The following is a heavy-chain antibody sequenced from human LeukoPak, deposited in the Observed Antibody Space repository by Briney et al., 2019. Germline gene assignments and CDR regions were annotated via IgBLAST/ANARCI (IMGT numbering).Heavy chain of an antibody. V-gene: IGHV4-4*02. CDR3: ARVGPPSYYDILTGYYYYYGMDV. J-gene: IGHJ6*02. D-gene: IGHD3-9*01. CDR1: GGSISSSNW. CDR2: IYYSGST. Sequence: PSETLSLTCAVSGGSISSSNWWSWVRQHPGKGLEWIGYIYYSGSTNYNPSLKSRVTISVDTSKNQFSLKLSSVTAADTAVYYCARVGPPSYYDILTGYYYYYGMDVWGQGTTVTVSS.